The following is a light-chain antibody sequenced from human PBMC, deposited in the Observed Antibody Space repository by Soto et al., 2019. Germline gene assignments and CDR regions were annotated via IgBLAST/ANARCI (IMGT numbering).Light chain of an antibody. CDR2: EVT. CDR1: SGDIGSYNR. Sequence: QSALTQPASVYGSPGQSITISCTGTSGDIGSYNRVSWYQQHPGKAPKLIIYEVTDRPSGVSNRFSGSKSGNTASLTISGLQAEDEAEYYCSSYTNIKTRACVFGTGTKLTVL. J-gene: IGLJ1*01. CDR3: SSYTNIKTRACV. V-gene: IGLV2-14*01.